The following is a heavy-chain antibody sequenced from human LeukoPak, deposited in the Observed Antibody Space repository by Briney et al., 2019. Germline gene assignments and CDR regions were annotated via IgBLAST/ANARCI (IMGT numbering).Heavy chain of an antibody. J-gene: IGHJ4*02. Sequence: ASVKVSCKASGGTFSSYAISWVRQAPGQGLEWMGGIIPIFGTANYAQKFQGRVTITADESTSTAYMELSSLRSDDTAVYYCATGLIAVTDYWGQGTLVTVSS. D-gene: IGHD6-19*01. CDR1: GGTFSSYA. CDR3: ATGLIAVTDY. V-gene: IGHV1-69*13. CDR2: IIPIFGTA.